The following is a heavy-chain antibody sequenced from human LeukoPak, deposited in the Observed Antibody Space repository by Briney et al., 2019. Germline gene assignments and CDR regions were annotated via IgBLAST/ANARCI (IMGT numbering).Heavy chain of an antibody. J-gene: IGHJ4*02. CDR3: ARDMSIAARPLGY. D-gene: IGHD6-6*01. V-gene: IGHV1-18*01. CDR1: GYTFTSYG. Sequence: ASVKVSCKASGYTFTSYGISWVRQAPGQGLEWMGWISAYNGNTNYAQKLQGRVTMTTDTSTSTAYTELRSLRSDDTAVYYCARDMSIAARPLGYWGQGTLVTVSS. CDR2: ISAYNGNT.